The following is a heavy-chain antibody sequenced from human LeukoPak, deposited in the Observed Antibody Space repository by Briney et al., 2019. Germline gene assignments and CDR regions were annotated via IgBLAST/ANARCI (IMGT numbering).Heavy chain of an antibody. CDR2: IKQDGSEK. CDR1: GFTFSSYW. Sequence: GGSLRLSCAASGFTFSSYWMSWVRQAPGKGLEWVANIKQDGSEKYYVDSVKGRFTISRDNAKNSLYLQMNSLRAEDTAVYYCARYSGYDSDAFDIWGQGTMVTVSS. J-gene: IGHJ3*02. V-gene: IGHV3-7*01. D-gene: IGHD5-12*01. CDR3: ARYSGYDSDAFDI.